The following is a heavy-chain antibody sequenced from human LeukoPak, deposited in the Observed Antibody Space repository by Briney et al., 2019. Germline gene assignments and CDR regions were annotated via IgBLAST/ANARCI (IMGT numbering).Heavy chain of an antibody. J-gene: IGHJ4*02. Sequence: SVTLSLTCAVSGGSIIRYYWSWLRQPPGKGLEWIGYIYYSGTTNYNPSLKSRVTISVDRSKNQFSLKLSSVTAADTAVYYCARGPGAMYFDFWGQGTLVTVSS. V-gene: IGHV4-59*01. D-gene: IGHD2-2*01. CDR2: IYYSGTT. CDR3: ARGPGAMYFDF. CDR1: GGSIIRYY.